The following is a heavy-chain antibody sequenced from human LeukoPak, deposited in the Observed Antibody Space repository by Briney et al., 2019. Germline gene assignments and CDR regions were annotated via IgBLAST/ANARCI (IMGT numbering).Heavy chain of an antibody. Sequence: PSETLSLTCAVSGGSFSGKYWTWIRQPPGKGLEWIGEITYSGSIYYNPSLKSRVTISVDTSKHQFSLKLTSVTAADTAVYYCARDLMTWGQGTLVTVSS. V-gene: IGHV4-34*01. CDR1: GGSFSGKY. CDR3: ARDLMT. CDR2: ITYSGSI. J-gene: IGHJ4*02.